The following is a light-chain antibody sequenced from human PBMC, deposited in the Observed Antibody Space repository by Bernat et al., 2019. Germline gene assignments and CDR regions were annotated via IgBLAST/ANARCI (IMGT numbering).Light chain of an antibody. CDR2: SNN. V-gene: IGLV1-44*01. CDR3: ATWDDSLNGVV. CDR1: SSNIGTNT. J-gene: IGLJ2*01. Sequence: QPVLTQPPSASGTPGQRVTISCSGSSSNIGTNTVNWYHKLPGTAPKLLIYSNNQRPSGVPDRFSGSKSGTSASLAISGLQSEDEADYYCATWDDSLNGVVFGGGTKLTVL.